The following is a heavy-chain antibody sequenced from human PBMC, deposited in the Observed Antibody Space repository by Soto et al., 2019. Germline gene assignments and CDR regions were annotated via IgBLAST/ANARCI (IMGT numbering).Heavy chain of an antibody. CDR1: GFTFSSYG. Sequence: GGSLRLSCAASGFTFSSYGMHWVRQAPGKGLEWVAVISYDGSNKYYADSVKGRFTISRDNSKNTLYLQMNSLRAEDTAVYYCAKVLGWHQLVRSGLSFDYWGQGTLVTVSS. J-gene: IGHJ4*02. CDR3: AKVLGWHQLVRSGLSFDY. V-gene: IGHV3-30*18. D-gene: IGHD6-13*01. CDR2: ISYDGSNK.